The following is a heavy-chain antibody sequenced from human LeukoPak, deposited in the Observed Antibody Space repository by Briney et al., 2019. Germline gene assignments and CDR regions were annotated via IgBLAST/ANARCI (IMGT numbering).Heavy chain of an antibody. CDR2: IYYSGST. J-gene: IGHJ6*02. V-gene: IGHV4-31*03. CDR3: AREAQDYYYYGMDV. Sequence: SETLSLTCTVSGGSISSGGYYWSWIRQHPGKGLEWIGYIYYSGSTYYNPSLKSRVTISVDTSKNQFSLKLSSVTAADTAVYYCAREAQDYYYYGMDVWGQGTTVTVSS. CDR1: GGSISSGGYY.